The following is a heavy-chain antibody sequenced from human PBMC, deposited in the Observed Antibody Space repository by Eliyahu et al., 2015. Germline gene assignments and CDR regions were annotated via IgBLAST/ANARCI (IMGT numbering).Heavy chain of an antibody. Sequence: EVQLVESGGGLVQPGGSLXXSCXAXGFXFXSYAMSWVRQAPGKGLEWVSAISGSGGSTYYADSVKGRFTISRDNSKNTLYLQMNSLRAEDTAVYYCAKDFVKGDDVYYFDYWGQGTLVTVSS. CDR3: AKDFVKGDDVYYFDY. CDR2: ISGSGGST. CDR1: GFXFXSYA. J-gene: IGHJ4*02. V-gene: IGHV3-23*04. D-gene: IGHD2-21*02.